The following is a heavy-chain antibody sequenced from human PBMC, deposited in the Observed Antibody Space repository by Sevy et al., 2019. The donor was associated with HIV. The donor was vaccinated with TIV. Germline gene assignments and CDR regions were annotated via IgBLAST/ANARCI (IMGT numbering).Heavy chain of an antibody. J-gene: IGHJ4*02. CDR2: INPDNGGT. CDR1: KYSFSDHY. V-gene: IGHV1-2*02. CDR3: ARGFRYRSYWSAVDF. Sequence: ASVKVSCKASKYSFSDHYIHWVRQAPGQGLEWMGWINPDNGGTNYAQKFQGRVTMTRDTSISTTYMEMSSLGSDDTAVYYCARGFRYRSYWSAVDFWGQATLVTVSS. D-gene: IGHD3-10*01.